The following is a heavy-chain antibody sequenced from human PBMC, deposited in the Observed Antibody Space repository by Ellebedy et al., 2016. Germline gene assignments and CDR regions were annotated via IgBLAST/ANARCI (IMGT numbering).Heavy chain of an antibody. Sequence: GESLKISXAASGFTFSSYGMHWVRQAPGKGLEWVAVISYDGSNKYYADSVKGRFTISRDNSKNSLYLQMNSLRAEDTALYYCAKDAGTEFDYWGQGTLVTVSS. V-gene: IGHV3-30*18. J-gene: IGHJ4*02. CDR3: AKDAGTEFDY. CDR1: GFTFSSYG. D-gene: IGHD1-1*01. CDR2: ISYDGSNK.